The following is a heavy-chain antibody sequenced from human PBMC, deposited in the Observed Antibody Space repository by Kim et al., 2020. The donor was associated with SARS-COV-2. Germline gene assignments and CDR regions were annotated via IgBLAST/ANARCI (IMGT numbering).Heavy chain of an antibody. CDR3: IRVGIRVAGLDAFDV. Sequence: VSVKGRFTIAREKAKNTLYLQMGSLRAGDTAVYYCIRVGIRVAGLDAFDVWGQGTMVTVSS. D-gene: IGHD6-19*01. J-gene: IGHJ3*01. V-gene: IGHV3-13*01.